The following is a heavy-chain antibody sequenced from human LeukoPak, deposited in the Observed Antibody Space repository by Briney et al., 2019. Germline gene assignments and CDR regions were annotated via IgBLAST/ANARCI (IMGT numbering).Heavy chain of an antibody. Sequence: SVRVSCKASGYTFTSYGISWVRQAPGQGLEWMGRIIPILGIANYAQKFQGRVTITADKSTSTAYMELSSLRSEDTAVYYCARPTYYDSSGYHAFDIWGQGTMVTVSS. CDR2: IIPILGIA. CDR3: ARPTYYDSSGYHAFDI. D-gene: IGHD3-22*01. CDR1: GYTFTSYG. V-gene: IGHV1-69*04. J-gene: IGHJ3*02.